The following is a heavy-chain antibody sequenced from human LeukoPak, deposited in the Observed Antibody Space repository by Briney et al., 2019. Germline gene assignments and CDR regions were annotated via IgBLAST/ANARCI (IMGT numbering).Heavy chain of an antibody. Sequence: PSETLSLTCTVSGGSISSGSYYWSWIRQPAGKGLEWIGRIYTSGSTYYNPSLKSRVTISVDTSKNQFSLKLSSVTAADTAVYYCAREVTNYYDSSGYLDYWGQGTLVTVSS. CDR1: GGSISSGSYY. CDR2: IYTSGST. J-gene: IGHJ4*02. CDR3: AREVTNYYDSSGYLDY. V-gene: IGHV4-61*02. D-gene: IGHD3-22*01.